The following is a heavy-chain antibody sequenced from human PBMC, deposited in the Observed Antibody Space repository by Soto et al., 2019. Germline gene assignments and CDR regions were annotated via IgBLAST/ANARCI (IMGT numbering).Heavy chain of an antibody. J-gene: IGHJ6*02. D-gene: IGHD1-20*01. V-gene: IGHV1-69*13. Sequence: SGKVSCKAYGGKLSSYAISWVRQAPGQGLEWMGGIIPIFGTANYAQKFQGRVTITADESTSTAYMELSSLRSEDTAVYYCARGDSYNWNPSMDVWGQGTTVTVSS. CDR2: IIPIFGTA. CDR3: ARGDSYNWNPSMDV. CDR1: GGKLSSYA.